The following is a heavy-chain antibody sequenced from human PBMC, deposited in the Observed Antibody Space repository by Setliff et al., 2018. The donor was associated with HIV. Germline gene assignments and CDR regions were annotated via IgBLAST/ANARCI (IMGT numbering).Heavy chain of an antibody. CDR3: AGQWGPYYMDV. J-gene: IGHJ6*03. CDR1: GFTFSTYT. CDR2: ISSSSSFI. D-gene: IGHD3-16*01. Sequence: GASVKVSCAASGFTFSTYTMNWVRQAPGKGLEWLSSISSSSSFIYYADSVRGRFTISREDAKNSLFLQMNSLRAEDTAVYYCAGQWGPYYMDVWGKGTTVTVSS. V-gene: IGHV3-21*01.